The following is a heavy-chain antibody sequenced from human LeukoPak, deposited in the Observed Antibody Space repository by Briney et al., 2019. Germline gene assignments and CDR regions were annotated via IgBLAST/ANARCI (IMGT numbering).Heavy chain of an antibody. D-gene: IGHD3-10*01. J-gene: IGHJ4*02. V-gene: IGHV4-39*01. CDR2: IYYSGST. CDR1: GGSISSSSYY. Sequence: PSETLSLTCTVSGGSISSSSYYWGWIHQPPGKGLEWIGSIYYSGSTYYNPSLKSRVTISVDTSKNQFSLKLSSVTAADTAVYYCARLVLLWFGEFYFDYWGQGTLVTVSS. CDR3: ARLVLLWFGEFYFDY.